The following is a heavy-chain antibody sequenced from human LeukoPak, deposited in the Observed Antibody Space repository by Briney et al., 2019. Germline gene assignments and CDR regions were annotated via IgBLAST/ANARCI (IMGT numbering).Heavy chain of an antibody. D-gene: IGHD3-22*01. V-gene: IGHV1-69*13. CDR2: IIPIFGTA. CDR1: GGTFSSYA. CDR3: ARVAKDSSGYYPDEYFDY. J-gene: IGHJ4*02. Sequence: SVKVSCKASGGTFSSYAISWVRQAPGQGLEWMGGIIPIFGTANYAQKFQGRVTITADESTSTAYMELSSLRSEDTAVYYCARVAKDSSGYYPDEYFDYWGQGTLVTVSS.